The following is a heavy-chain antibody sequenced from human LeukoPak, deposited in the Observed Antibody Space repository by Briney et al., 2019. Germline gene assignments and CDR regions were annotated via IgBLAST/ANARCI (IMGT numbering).Heavy chain of an antibody. CDR1: GFTFSSYA. D-gene: IGHD6-13*01. J-gene: IGHJ4*02. Sequence: GGSLRLSCAASGFTFSSYAMSWVRQAPGKGLEWVSAISGSGGNTYYADSVKGRFTISRDNSKNTLYLQMNSLRAEDTAIYYCAKSYSSSWSYFDYWAREPWSPSPQ. CDR3: AKSYSSSWSYFDY. CDR2: ISGSGGNT. V-gene: IGHV3-23*01.